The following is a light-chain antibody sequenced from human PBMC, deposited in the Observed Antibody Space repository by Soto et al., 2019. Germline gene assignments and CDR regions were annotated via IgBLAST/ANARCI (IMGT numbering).Light chain of an antibody. V-gene: IGKV3-20*01. J-gene: IGKJ1*01. CDR2: HTS. CDR3: QQYESSPRT. CDR1: QSVGGS. Sequence: ETVLTQSPGTLSLSPGERATLSCRASQSVGGSLAWYQQRPGQAPILLVYHTSNRATGIPDRFSASGSGTDFTLTISRLEPEDFPVYYCQQYESSPRTFGQGTKVEIK.